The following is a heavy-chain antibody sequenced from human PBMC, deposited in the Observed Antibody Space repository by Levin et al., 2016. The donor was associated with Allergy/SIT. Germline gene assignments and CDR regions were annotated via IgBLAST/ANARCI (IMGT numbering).Heavy chain of an antibody. Sequence: WIRQPPGKGLEWIGYIYYSGSTYYNPSLKSRVTISVDTSKNQFSLKLSSVTAADTAVYYCARVHMTTVTTGPGARGAFDIWGQGTMVTVSS. CDR2: IYYSGST. V-gene: IGHV4-31*02. CDR3: ARVHMTTVTTGPGARGAFDI. J-gene: IGHJ3*02. D-gene: IGHD4-17*01.